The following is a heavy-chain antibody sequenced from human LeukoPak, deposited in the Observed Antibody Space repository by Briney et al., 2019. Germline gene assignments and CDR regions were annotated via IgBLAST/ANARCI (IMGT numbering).Heavy chain of an antibody. CDR1: GFTFSSYG. D-gene: IGHD3-10*01. Sequence: GSLRLSCAASGFTFSSYGMHWVRQAPGKGLEWVAVIWYDGSNKYYADSVKGRFTISRDNSKNTLYLQMNSLRAEDTAVYYCAREPAEYGSVGDYWGQGTLVTVSP. J-gene: IGHJ4*02. CDR3: AREPAEYGSVGDY. V-gene: IGHV3-33*01. CDR2: IWYDGSNK.